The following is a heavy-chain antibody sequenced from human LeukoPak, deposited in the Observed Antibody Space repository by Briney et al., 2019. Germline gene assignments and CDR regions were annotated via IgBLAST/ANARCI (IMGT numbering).Heavy chain of an antibody. CDR1: GFTFSSSW. D-gene: IGHD2-21*01. J-gene: IGHJ4*02. CDR2: VRGDGGTT. V-gene: IGHV3-74*01. CDR3: VRQHYYASGGDYRPFDD. Sequence: GALRLSCAAAGFTFSSSWMHWVRQARGEGVEWVSRVRGDGGTTSYADSVRGRFTISRDNANNMLYLQLNVLSAEDTAVYYCVRQHYYASGGDYRPFDDWGQGIWVVVSS.